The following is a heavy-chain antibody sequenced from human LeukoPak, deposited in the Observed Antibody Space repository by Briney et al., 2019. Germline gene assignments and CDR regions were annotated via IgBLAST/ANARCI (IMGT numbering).Heavy chain of an antibody. D-gene: IGHD3-9*01. J-gene: IGHJ4*02. Sequence: SETLSLTCTVSGGSISSYYWSWIRQSAGKGLEWIGRIYTSGSTNYNPSLKSRVTMSVDTSKNQFSLKLSSVTAADTAVYYCARDGTPAYYDILTGPYYSDYWGQGTLVTVSS. V-gene: IGHV4-4*07. CDR3: ARDGTPAYYDILTGPYYSDY. CDR2: IYTSGST. CDR1: GGSISSYY.